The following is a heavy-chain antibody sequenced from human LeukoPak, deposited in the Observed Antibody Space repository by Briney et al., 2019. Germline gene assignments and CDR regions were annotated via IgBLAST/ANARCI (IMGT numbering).Heavy chain of an antibody. J-gene: IGHJ4*02. Sequence: SETLSLTCTVSGGSISGYYWSWIRHPAGKGLEWIGRIYSSGSTNYNPSLKSRITMSVEPSKNQCALKLSSVTAGDTALYYCARDSSSWLGVDYWGQGTLVTVSS. V-gene: IGHV4-4*07. CDR3: ARDSSSWLGVDY. CDR2: IYSSGST. CDR1: GGSISGYY. D-gene: IGHD6-13*01.